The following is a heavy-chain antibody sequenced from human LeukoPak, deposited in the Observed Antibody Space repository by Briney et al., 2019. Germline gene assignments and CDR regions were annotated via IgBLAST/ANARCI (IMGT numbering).Heavy chain of an antibody. CDR2: IIPIFGTA. D-gene: IGHD3-3*01. CDR1: GGTFSSYA. J-gene: IGHJ3*02. CDR3: ARVPHVLRFLEWSRPDAFDI. Sequence: GASVKVSCKASGGTFSSYAISWVRQAPGQGLEWMGGIIPIFGTANYAQKLQGRVTMTTDTSTSTAYMELRSLRSDDTAVYYCARVPHVLRFLEWSRPDAFDIWGQGTMVTVSS. V-gene: IGHV1-69*05.